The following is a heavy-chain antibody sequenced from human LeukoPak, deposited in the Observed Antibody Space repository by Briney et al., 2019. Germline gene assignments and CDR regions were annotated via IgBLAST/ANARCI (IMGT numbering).Heavy chain of an antibody. J-gene: IGHJ3*02. V-gene: IGHV4-4*07. CDR3: AREGWIQLWPTDAFDI. Sequence: SETLSLTCTVSGGSISSYYWSWIRQPAGKGLEWIGRIYTSGSTNYNPSLKSRVTMSVDTSKNQFSLELSSVTAADTAVYYCAREGWIQLWPTDAFDIWGQGTMVTVSS. CDR2: IYTSGST. CDR1: GGSISSYY. D-gene: IGHD5-18*01.